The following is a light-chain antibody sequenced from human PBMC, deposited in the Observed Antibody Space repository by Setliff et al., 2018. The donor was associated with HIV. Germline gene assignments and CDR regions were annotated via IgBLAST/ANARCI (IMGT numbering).Light chain of an antibody. Sequence: QSVLAQPPSASGTPGQRVTISCSGSSSNIGSNSVYWYQQLPGTAPKLLIYKNNQRPSGVPDRFSGSKSGTSASLAISGLRSEDEADYYCAAWDDSLSGDVFGTGTKGTVL. CDR3: AAWDDSLSGDV. J-gene: IGLJ1*01. V-gene: IGLV1-47*01. CDR2: KNN. CDR1: SSNIGSNS.